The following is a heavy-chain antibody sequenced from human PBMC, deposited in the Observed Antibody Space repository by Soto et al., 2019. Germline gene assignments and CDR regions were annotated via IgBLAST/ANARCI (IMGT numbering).Heavy chain of an antibody. CDR1: GFTFSRYA. Sequence: GGSLRLSCAASGFTFSRYAIHWVRQAPGKGLEWVAVISRDGSNKYYADSVKGRFTISRDNSKNTLYLQMNSLRDEDTAVYYCARSRNSAVADSFDFWGQGTLVTVSS. D-gene: IGHD3-10*01. J-gene: IGHJ4*02. CDR3: ARSRNSAVADSFDF. V-gene: IGHV3-30*04. CDR2: ISRDGSNK.